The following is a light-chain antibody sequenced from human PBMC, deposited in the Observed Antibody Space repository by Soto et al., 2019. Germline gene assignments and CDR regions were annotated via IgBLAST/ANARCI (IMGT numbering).Light chain of an antibody. CDR2: DDS. Sequence: QSVLTQPPSVSGAPGQRVTISCAGSSYNIGAGYDVNWYQQLPGTAPKLLIYDDSNRPSGVPDRFSGYKSATSASLAITGLQAEDEANYYCQSSDSSLSGPVVFGGGTQLTVL. CDR1: SYNIGAGYD. CDR3: QSSDSSLSGPVV. V-gene: IGLV1-40*01. J-gene: IGLJ2*01.